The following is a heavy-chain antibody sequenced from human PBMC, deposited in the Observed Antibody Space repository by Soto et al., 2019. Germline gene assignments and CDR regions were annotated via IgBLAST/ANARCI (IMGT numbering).Heavy chain of an antibody. Sequence: QVQLQESGPGLVKPSETLSLTCTVSGASIRTYFWTWIRQSAGEGLEWLGRIDPSGTTTSNPSLKRRLTMSLDTSTNQFSLTLTSVTAADTAMYFCASLGRNYYNGMDVWGQGTTVIVSS. CDR1: GASIRTYF. CDR3: ASLGRNYYNGMDV. CDR2: IDPSGTT. V-gene: IGHV4-4*07. J-gene: IGHJ6*02.